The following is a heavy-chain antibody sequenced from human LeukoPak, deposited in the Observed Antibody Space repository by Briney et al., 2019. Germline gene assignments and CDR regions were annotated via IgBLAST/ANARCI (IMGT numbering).Heavy chain of an antibody. CDR2: ISTSGST. D-gene: IGHD3-10*01. V-gene: IGHV4-4*07. J-gene: IGHJ3*02. CDR3: ARGGYYYGSGSFGGAFDI. Sequence: NPSETLSLTCTVSGGSISSYYWSWIRQPAGKGLESIGHISTSGSTNYNPSLKSRVTMSVDTSKNQFPLKLSSVTAADTAVYYCARGGYYYGSGSFGGAFDIWGQGTMVTVSS. CDR1: GGSISSYY.